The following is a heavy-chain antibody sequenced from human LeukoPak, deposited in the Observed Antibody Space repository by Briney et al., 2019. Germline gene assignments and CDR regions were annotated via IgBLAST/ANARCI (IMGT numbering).Heavy chain of an antibody. D-gene: IGHD5-24*01. CDR1: GGTFISYA. V-gene: IGHV1-69*13. CDR2: IIPIFGTA. CDR3: ARSATGPTFYYYMDV. Sequence: SVKVSCKASGGTFISYAISWVRQAPGQGREWMGGIIPIFGTANYAQKFQGRVTITADESTSTAYMELSSLRSEDTAVYYCARSATGPTFYYYMDVWGKGTTVTVSS. J-gene: IGHJ6*03.